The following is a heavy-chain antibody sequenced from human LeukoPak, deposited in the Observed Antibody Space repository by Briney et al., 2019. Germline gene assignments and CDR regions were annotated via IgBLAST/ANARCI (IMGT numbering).Heavy chain of an antibody. CDR3: ATSLIDLIVVAYDAFV. Sequence: ASVKVSCKASGYTFTGYYMHWVRQPPGQGFEWMGWINPNSGDTNYAQKFQGRVTMTRDTSISTAHMELSRLRSDDTAVYYCATSLIDLIVVAYDAFVWGQGTMVTVSS. CDR2: INPNSGDT. D-gene: IGHD3-22*01. CDR1: GYTFTGYY. V-gene: IGHV1-2*02. J-gene: IGHJ3*01.